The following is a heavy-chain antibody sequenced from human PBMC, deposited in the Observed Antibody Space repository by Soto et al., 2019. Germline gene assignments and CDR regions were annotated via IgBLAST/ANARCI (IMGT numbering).Heavy chain of an antibody. CDR3: AADPLYQLLSSNWFDP. D-gene: IGHD2-2*01. Sequence: SVKVSCKASGFTFTSSAVQWVRQARGQRLEWIGWIVVGSGNTNYAQKFQERVTITRDMSTSTAYMELSGLRSEDTAVYYCAADPLYQLLSSNWFDPWGQGTLVTVSS. CDR2: IVVGSGNT. V-gene: IGHV1-58*01. J-gene: IGHJ5*02. CDR1: GFTFTSSA.